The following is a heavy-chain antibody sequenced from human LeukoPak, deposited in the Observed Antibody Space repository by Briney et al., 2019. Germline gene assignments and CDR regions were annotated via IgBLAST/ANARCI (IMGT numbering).Heavy chain of an antibody. Sequence: SETLSLTCTVSGGSISSYHWSWIRQPAGKGLEWIGRIYASGSTNYSPSLKSRVTISVDKSRNHFSLKLSSVTAADTAVYFCAKDRVGALDFDYWGQGTLVTVSS. CDR2: IYASGST. D-gene: IGHD1-26*01. J-gene: IGHJ4*02. V-gene: IGHV4-4*07. CDR1: GGSISSYH. CDR3: AKDRVGALDFDY.